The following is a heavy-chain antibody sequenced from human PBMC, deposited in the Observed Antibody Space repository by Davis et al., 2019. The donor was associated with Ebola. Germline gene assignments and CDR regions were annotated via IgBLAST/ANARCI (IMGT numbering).Heavy chain of an antibody. V-gene: IGHV3-48*02. J-gene: IGHJ5*02. CDR1: GFTFSDFS. CDR3: VRDYIFAFDL. CDR2: ITSGSNAI. Sequence: PGGSLRLSCAASGFTFSDFSMNWVRQAPGKALEWISFITSGSNAIHYADSVKGRFTVSRDNVENSLFLEMSSLRDEDSAVYYCVRDYIFAFDLWGQGARVTVSS. D-gene: IGHD4-11*01.